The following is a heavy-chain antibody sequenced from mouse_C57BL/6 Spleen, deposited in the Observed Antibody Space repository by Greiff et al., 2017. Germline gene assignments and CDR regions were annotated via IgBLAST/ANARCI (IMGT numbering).Heavy chain of an antibody. V-gene: IGHV2-2*01. CDR2: IWSGGST. D-gene: IGHD1-1*01. CDR3: ARNYYGSSYLFAY. Sequence: VHLVESGPGLVQPSQSLSITCTVSGFSLTSYGVHGVRQSPGKGLKWLGVIWSGGSTDYNAAFISRLSISKDNSKSQVFFKMNSLQADDTAIYYCARNYYGSSYLFAYWGQGTLVTVSA. J-gene: IGHJ3*01. CDR1: GFSLTSYG.